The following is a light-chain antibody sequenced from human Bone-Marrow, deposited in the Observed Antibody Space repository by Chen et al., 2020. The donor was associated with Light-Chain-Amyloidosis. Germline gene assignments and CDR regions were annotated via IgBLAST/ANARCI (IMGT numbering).Light chain of an antibody. CDR2: EDD. Sequence: NFMLTQPHSVAESSGKTVIISCTRSSGSIATNYVQWYQQRPGSSPTTVIYEDDQRPSGVPDRFSGSIDRSSNSASLTISGLKTEDEADYYCQSYQGSSQGVFGGGTKLTVL. J-gene: IGLJ3*02. CDR3: QSYQGSSQGV. CDR1: SGSIATNY. V-gene: IGLV6-57*01.